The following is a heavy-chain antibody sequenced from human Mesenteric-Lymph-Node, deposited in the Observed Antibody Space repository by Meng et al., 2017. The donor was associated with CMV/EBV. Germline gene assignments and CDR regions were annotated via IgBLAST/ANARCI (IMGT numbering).Heavy chain of an antibody. CDR2: MYHTGSA. CDR1: GVSINNDNW. V-gene: IGHV4-4*02. CDR3: ARHNWDYVGNWFDP. Sequence: SGVSINNDNWWSCVRQPPGKGLEWIAEMYHTGSANYNPSLKSRVTISLDKSKNHFSLRLTSVTAADTAIYYCARHNWDYVGNWFDPWGPGTLVTVSS. D-gene: IGHD1-7*01. J-gene: IGHJ5*02.